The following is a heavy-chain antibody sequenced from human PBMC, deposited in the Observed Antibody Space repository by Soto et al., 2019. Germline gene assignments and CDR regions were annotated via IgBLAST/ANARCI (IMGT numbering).Heavy chain of an antibody. V-gene: IGHV1-3*01. CDR2: INAGNGNT. CDR3: ASVRITMVRGVIIKERAFDY. J-gene: IGHJ4*02. Sequence: ASVKVSCKASGYTFTSYAMHWVRQAPGQRLEWMGWINAGNGNTKYSQKFQGRVTITRDTSASTAYMELSSLRSEDTAVYYCASVRITMVRGVIIKERAFDYWGQGTLVTVSS. D-gene: IGHD3-10*01. CDR1: GYTFTSYA.